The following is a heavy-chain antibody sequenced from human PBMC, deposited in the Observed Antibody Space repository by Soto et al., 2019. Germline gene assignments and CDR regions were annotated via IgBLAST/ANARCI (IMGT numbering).Heavy chain of an antibody. J-gene: IGHJ5*02. D-gene: IGHD3-10*01. V-gene: IGHV4-39*01. CDR2: IYYSGST. Sequence: PSETLSLTCTVSGGSISSSSYYWGWIRQPPGKGLERIGSIYYSGSTYYNPSLKSRVTISVDTSKNQFSLKLSSVTAADTAVYYCARLNYYGSGSYYNVYHWGQGTLVTVSS. CDR1: GGSISSSSYY. CDR3: ARLNYYGSGSYYNVYH.